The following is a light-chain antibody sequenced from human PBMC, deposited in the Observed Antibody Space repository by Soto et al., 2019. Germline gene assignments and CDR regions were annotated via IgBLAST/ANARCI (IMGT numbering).Light chain of an antibody. CDR3: SSYAGSNKKV. V-gene: IGLV2-8*01. J-gene: IGLJ2*01. CDR2: EVS. Sequence: QSALTQPPSASGSPGQSVTISCTGTSSDVGGNNYVSWYQHHPGKAPKLMIYEVSKRPSGVPDRFSGSKSGNTASLTVSGLQAEDEADYYCSSYAGSNKKVFGGGTKVTVL. CDR1: SSDVGGNNY.